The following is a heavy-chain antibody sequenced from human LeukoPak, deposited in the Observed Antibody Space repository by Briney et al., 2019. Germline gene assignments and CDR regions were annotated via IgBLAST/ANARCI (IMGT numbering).Heavy chain of an antibody. V-gene: IGHV4-39*01. J-gene: IGHJ5*02. CDR1: GGSISSAAYY. CDR2: VFYSGNT. CDR3: ARQRRIMGVMERFDP. Sequence: SETLSLTCTVSGGSISSAAYYWGWIRQPPGKGLEWIANVFYSGNTYYNPSLKSRVTMSVDTSKDQLSLKLRSVTAADTAVYYCARQRRIMGVMERFDPWGQGTLVTVSS. D-gene: IGHD3-16*01.